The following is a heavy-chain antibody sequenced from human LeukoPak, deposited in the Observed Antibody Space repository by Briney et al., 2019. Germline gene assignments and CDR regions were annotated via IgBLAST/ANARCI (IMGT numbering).Heavy chain of an antibody. V-gene: IGHV3-7*01. CDR3: ARDPAEDSFGESVLVFDY. Sequence: GGSLRLSCAGSGFTFSSYWMSWVGQAPGKGLEWVANIKQDGSEKYYVDSVKGRFTISRDNTKNSLYPQMNSLRAEDTAVYYCARDPAEDSFGESVLVFDYWGQGTLVTVSS. CDR2: IKQDGSEK. J-gene: IGHJ4*02. CDR1: GFTFSSYW. D-gene: IGHD3-10*01.